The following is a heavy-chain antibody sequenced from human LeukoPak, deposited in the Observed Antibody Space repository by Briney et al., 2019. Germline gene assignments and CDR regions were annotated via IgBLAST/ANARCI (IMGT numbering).Heavy chain of an antibody. CDR1: GYTFTGYY. V-gene: IGHV1-2*02. Sequence: ASVKVSCKASGYTFTGYYMHWVRQAPGRGLEWMGWINPNSGGTNYAQKFQGRVTMTRDTSISTAYMELSRLRSDDTAVYYCASSLYDYVWGSYRHTESAFDIWGQGTMVTVSS. CDR3: ASSLYDYVWGSYRHTESAFDI. CDR2: INPNSGGT. J-gene: IGHJ3*02. D-gene: IGHD3-16*02.